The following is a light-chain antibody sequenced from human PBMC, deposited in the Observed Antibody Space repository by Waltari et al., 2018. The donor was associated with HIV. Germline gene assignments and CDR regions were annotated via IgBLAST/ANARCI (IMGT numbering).Light chain of an antibody. CDR2: EDS. CDR1: SVGIGRTY. Sequence: NFILTQSHSLSDSPGKTVPISCTRSSVGIGRTYIQWYQQRPGRSPDTVIYEDSQRPSGVPNRFSGSVDSSSNSASLTISGLKTEDEADYFCQSYDGTTVVFGGGTRLTVL. J-gene: IGLJ2*01. V-gene: IGLV6-57*01. CDR3: QSYDGTTVV.